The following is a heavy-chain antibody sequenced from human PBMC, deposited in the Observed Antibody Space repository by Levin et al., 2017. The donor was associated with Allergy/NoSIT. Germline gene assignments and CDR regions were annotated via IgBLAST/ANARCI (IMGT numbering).Heavy chain of an antibody. CDR2: ITPSGSNE. CDR3: AKGGDFDL. D-gene: IGHD2-21*02. Sequence: GGSLRLSCAASGFILSTYGMQWVRQAPGEGLQWVALITPSGSNEYYADSVKGRFTISRDNSKNTVFLQMNGLRDDDTAVYYCAKGGDFDLWGQGTLVTVSS. CDR1: GFILSTYG. J-gene: IGHJ5*02. V-gene: IGHV3-30*18.